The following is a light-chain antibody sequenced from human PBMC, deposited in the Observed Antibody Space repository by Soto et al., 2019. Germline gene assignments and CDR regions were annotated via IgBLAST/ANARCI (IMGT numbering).Light chain of an antibody. CDR1: SSNIGSNT. J-gene: IGLJ3*02. CDR2: SNN. V-gene: IGLV1-44*01. CDR3: ATWDDSLQGWV. Sequence: QSVLTQPPSASGTPGQRVTISCSGSSSNIGSNTVSWYQQLPGTAPKLLIYSNNQRPSGVPDRFSGSKSGTSASLAISGLQSEDEADYYCATWDDSLQGWVFGGGTQLTVL.